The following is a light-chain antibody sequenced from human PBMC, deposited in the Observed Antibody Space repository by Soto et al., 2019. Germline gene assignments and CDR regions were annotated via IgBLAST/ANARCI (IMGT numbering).Light chain of an antibody. CDR3: QQFHSLPYT. Sequence: IHMTQSPSSLSASVGDRVTITCQASQDVNVYLNWFHQRPGKAPQLLIYDAYSLETGVPSRFSGSGFGTDFTFTISSLQPEDIGTYYCQQFHSLPYTFGQGSRLEI. V-gene: IGKV1-33*01. CDR2: DAY. J-gene: IGKJ2*01. CDR1: QDVNVY.